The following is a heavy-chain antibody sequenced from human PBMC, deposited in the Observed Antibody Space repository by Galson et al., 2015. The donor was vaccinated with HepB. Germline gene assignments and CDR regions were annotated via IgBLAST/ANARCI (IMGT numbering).Heavy chain of an antibody. D-gene: IGHD3-22*01. J-gene: IGHJ4*02. Sequence: SLRLSCAASGFTFSGSAIHWVRQASGKGLEWVGRIRSKTNNYATAYDASVRGRFTISRDDSQSTAYLQMNSLKTEDTAIYFCFTTPGGPHLGGQGTLVTVSS. CDR1: GFTFSGSA. V-gene: IGHV3-73*01. CDR2: IRSKTNNYAT. CDR3: FTTPGGPHL.